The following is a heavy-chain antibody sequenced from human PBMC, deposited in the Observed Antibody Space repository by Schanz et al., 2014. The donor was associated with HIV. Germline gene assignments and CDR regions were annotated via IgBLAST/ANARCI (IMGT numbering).Heavy chain of an antibody. CDR2: ISESGGRT. CDR1: GFTFNNYA. J-gene: IGHJ4*02. Sequence: VQLVESGGGVVQPGRSLRLSCAASGFTFNNYAMTWVRQAPGKGLEWVSSISESGGRTYYADSVNGRFTISRDNSKNTLYLQMTTLRTEDTAVYYCAKPEYDSSGNSQSHFDYWGRGTLVTVSS. D-gene: IGHD3-22*01. V-gene: IGHV3-23*04. CDR3: AKPEYDSSGNSQSHFDY.